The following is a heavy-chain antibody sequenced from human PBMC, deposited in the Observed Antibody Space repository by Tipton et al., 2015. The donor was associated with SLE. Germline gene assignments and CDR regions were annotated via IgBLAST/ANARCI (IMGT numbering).Heavy chain of an antibody. V-gene: IGHV4-61*01. J-gene: IGHJ4*02. D-gene: IGHD6-19*01. CDR2: IYYSGST. CDR1: GGSISSGSYY. CDR3: ARGSSGWRLYFDY. Sequence: TLSLTCTVSGGSISSGSYYWSWIRQPPGKGLEWIGYIYYSGSTNYTPSLKSRVTISVDTSKNQISLKLSSVTAADTAVYYCARGSSGWRLYFDYWGQGTLVTVSS.